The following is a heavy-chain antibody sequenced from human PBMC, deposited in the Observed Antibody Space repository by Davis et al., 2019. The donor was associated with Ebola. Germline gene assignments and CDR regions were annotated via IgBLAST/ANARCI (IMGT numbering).Heavy chain of an antibody. CDR1: SASISSGDFH. D-gene: IGHD3-3*01. V-gene: IGHV4-30-4*01. CDR3: ARSHYDFWSGYYRRPGWFDP. CDR2: IYYSGIT. J-gene: IGHJ5*02. Sequence: MPSETLSLTCTVSSASISSGDFHWSWIRQSPGKGLEWIGFIYYSGITYYNPSLKSRVTISVDTSKNQFSLKLSSVTAADTAVYYCARSHYDFWSGYYRRPGWFDPWGQGTLVTVSS.